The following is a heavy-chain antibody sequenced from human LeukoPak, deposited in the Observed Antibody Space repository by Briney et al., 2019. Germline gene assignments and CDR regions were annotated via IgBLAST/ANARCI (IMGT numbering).Heavy chain of an antibody. CDR3: ARDERGVIINPGAFDI. CDR1: GYSISSGYY. Sequence: PSETLSLTCAVSGYSISSGYYWGWIRQPPGKGLEWIGSIYHSGSTYYNPPLKSRVTISVDTSKNQFSLKLSSVTAADTAVYYCARDERGVIINPGAFDIWGQGTMVTVSS. CDR2: IYHSGST. D-gene: IGHD3-10*01. V-gene: IGHV4-38-2*02. J-gene: IGHJ3*02.